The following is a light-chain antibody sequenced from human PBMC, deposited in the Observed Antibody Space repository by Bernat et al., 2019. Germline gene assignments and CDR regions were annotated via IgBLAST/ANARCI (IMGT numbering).Light chain of an antibody. CDR3: QQSYSTPRA. CDR1: QSISSY. V-gene: IGKV1-39*01. CDR2: AAS. J-gene: IGKJ2*01. Sequence: DIQMTQSPSSLSASVGDRVTITCRASQSISSYLNWYQQKPGKAPKLLIYAASSLQSGVPSRFSGSGSGTDFTLSISSLQPEDFATYYCQQSYSTPRAFGQRSKLE.